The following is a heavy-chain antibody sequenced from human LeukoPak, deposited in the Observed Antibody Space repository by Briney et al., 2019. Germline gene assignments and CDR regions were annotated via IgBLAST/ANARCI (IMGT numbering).Heavy chain of an antibody. CDR1: GGSISGYY. CDR3: ARWPSGYNYGLSDY. J-gene: IGHJ4*02. V-gene: IGHV4-59*08. Sequence: SETLSLTCTVSGGSISGYYWSWIRQPPGKGLEWIGYIYYSGSTNYNPSLKSRVTISVDTSKSQFSLKLSSVTAADTAVYYCARWPSGYNYGLSDYWGQGTLVTVSS. CDR2: IYYSGST. D-gene: IGHD5-18*01.